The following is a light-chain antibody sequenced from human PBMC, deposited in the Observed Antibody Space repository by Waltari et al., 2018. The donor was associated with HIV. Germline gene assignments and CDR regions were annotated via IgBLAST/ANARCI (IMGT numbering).Light chain of an antibody. CDR1: QSPSNNY. CDR2: GAS. CDR3: QLVFA. V-gene: IGKV3-20*01. J-gene: IGKJ3*01. Sequence: EIVLTQSPDALSLSPGEKVTLSCRASQSPSNNYLAWYQQNPGQAPRLLIYGASYRATGIPHRFSGSGSGTDFTLTISRLEPEDFGVYYCQLVFAFGPGTKLDL.